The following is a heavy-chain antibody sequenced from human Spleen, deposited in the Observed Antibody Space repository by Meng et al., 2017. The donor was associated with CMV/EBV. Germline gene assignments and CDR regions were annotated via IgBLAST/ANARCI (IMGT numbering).Heavy chain of an antibody. CDR2: IIPIFGTA. CDR1: GGTFSSDA. CDR3: ARGIVPAAMWFDP. J-gene: IGHJ5*02. Sequence: KASGGTFSSDAISWVRQAPGQGLEWMGGIIPIFGTANYAQKFQGRVTITTDESTSTAYMELSSLRSEDTAVYYCARGIVPAAMWFDPWGQGTLVTVSS. V-gene: IGHV1-69*05. D-gene: IGHD2-2*01.